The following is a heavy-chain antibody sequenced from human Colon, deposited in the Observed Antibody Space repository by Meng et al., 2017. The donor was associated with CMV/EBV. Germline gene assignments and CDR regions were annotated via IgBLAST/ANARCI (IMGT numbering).Heavy chain of an antibody. J-gene: IGHJ4*02. D-gene: IGHD1-1*01. CDR3: ARGGILDLRFFED. CDR1: GGSFSSYA. V-gene: IGHV1-69*10. CDR2: TIPTLGIA. Sequence: SVKVSCKASGGSFSSYAISWVRQAPGQGPEWMGGTIPTLGIANYAQKFQGRVTITADKSTSTAYMELSSLRSEDTAVYYCARGGILDLRFFEDWGQGTPVTVSS.